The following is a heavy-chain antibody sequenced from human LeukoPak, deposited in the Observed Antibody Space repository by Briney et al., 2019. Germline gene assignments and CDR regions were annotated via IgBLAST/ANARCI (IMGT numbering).Heavy chain of an antibody. V-gene: IGHV3-66*01. D-gene: IGHD6-13*01. CDR2: IYSGDNT. CDR3: VGAVGPQFDY. CDR1: GFFVSEKY. J-gene: IGHJ4*02. Sequence: GGSLRLSCAVSGFFVSEKYMSWVRQAPGKGLEWVSIIYSGDNTYYADFVKGRFTISRHNFKNTLYLQMTSLRAEDTAVYYCVGAVGPQFDYWGQGTLVTVSS.